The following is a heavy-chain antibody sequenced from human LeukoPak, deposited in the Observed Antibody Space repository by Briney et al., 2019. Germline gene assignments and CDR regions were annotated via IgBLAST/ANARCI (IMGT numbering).Heavy chain of an antibody. J-gene: IGHJ4*02. D-gene: IGHD2-21*02. CDR2: IYHSGST. V-gene: IGHV4-34*01. CDR1: GGSFSGYY. Sequence: SETLSLTCAVYGGSFSGYYWSWIRQPPGKGLEWIGEIYHSGSTNYNPSLKSRVTISVDKSKNQFSLKLSSVTAADTAVYYCARTGDWSYFDYWGQGTLVTVSS. CDR3: ARTGDWSYFDY.